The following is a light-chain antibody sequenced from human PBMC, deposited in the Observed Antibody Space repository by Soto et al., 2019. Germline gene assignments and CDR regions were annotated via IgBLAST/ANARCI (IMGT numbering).Light chain of an antibody. Sequence: DIQMTQSPPTLSASVGDRVTITCRASQSIGRWLAWYQQKPGNAPKLLIYAASSLQSGVPSRFSGSGSGTDFTLTISSLQRDDFAIYYCQQYNPYSRTFGQGTKVDIK. J-gene: IGKJ1*01. CDR2: AAS. CDR1: QSIGRW. CDR3: QQYNPYSRT. V-gene: IGKV1-5*01.